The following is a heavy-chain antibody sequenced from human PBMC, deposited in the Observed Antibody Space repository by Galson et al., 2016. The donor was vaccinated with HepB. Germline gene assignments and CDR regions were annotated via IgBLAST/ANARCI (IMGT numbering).Heavy chain of an antibody. Sequence: TLSLTCTVSGGSISSGGYYWSWIRQDPGKGLEWIGYIYYSGSTYYNPSLKSRVSISLDTSENQFSLKLSSVTAADTAVYYCARGYCSGGSCRHDAFDVWGQGTMVTVSS. V-gene: IGHV4-31*03. CDR2: IYYSGST. J-gene: IGHJ3*01. D-gene: IGHD2-15*01. CDR3: ARGYCSGGSCRHDAFDV. CDR1: GGSISSGGYY.